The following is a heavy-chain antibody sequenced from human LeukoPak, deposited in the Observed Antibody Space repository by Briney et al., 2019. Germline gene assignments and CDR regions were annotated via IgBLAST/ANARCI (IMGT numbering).Heavy chain of an antibody. Sequence: ETLSLTCAVSGGSISSSNWWSWVRQAPGKGLEWVSVIYSGGSTYYADSMKGRFTISRDNSKNTLYLQMNSLRAEDTAVYYCAREGIVATSYDAFDIWGQGTMVTVSS. CDR3: AREGIVATSYDAFDI. CDR1: GGSISSSNW. V-gene: IGHV3-53*01. CDR2: IYSGGST. D-gene: IGHD5-12*01. J-gene: IGHJ3*02.